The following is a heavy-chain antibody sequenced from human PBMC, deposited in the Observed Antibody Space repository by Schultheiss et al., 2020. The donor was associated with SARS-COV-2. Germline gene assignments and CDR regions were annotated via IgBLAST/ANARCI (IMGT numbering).Heavy chain of an antibody. CDR1: GFTFSSYA. J-gene: IGHJ4*02. D-gene: IGHD1-26*01. Sequence: GGSLRLSCAASGFTFSSYAMSWVRQAPGKGLEWVAVIWYDGSNKYYADSVKGRFTISRDNSKNTLYLQMNSLRAEDTAVYYCARAWELLATGPLDYWGQGTLVTVSS. V-gene: IGHV3-33*08. CDR2: IWYDGSNK. CDR3: ARAWELLATGPLDY.